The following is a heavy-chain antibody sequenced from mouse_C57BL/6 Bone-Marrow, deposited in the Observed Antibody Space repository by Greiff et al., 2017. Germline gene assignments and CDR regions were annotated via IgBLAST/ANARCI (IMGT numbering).Heavy chain of an antibody. CDR1: GYTFTEYT. CDR3: ARHGSSFYFDD. J-gene: IGHJ2*01. Sequence: QVQLQQSGAELVTPGASVQLSCKASGYTFTEYTIHWVKQRSGQGLTWIWWFYPGSGSIKSNEQFKDNATLTANKSSSAVYMEISRLTSEDSAVYCCARHGSSFYFDDWGKGTTLTVSS. CDR2: FYPGSGSI. V-gene: IGHV1-62-2*01.